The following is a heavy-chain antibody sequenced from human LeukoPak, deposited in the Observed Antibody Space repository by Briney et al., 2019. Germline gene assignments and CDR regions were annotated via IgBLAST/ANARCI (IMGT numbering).Heavy chain of an antibody. V-gene: IGHV1-69*13. CDR1: GYTFTGYY. D-gene: IGHD2-15*01. CDR3: ARGEIVVVVAAYDAFDI. J-gene: IGHJ3*02. CDR2: IIPIFGTA. Sequence: ASVKVSCKASGYTFTGYYMHWVRQAPGQGLEWMGGIIPIFGTANYAQKFQGRVTITADESTSTAYMELSSLRSEDTAVYYCARGEIVVVVAAYDAFDIWGQGTMVTVSS.